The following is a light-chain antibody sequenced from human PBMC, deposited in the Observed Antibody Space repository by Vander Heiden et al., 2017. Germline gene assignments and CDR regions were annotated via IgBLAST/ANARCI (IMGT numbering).Light chain of an antibody. CDR1: NIGSKS. CDR3: QVWDRSSGGV. Sequence: SYVLTQPPSVSVAPGQTARITCGGSNIGSKSVHWYQQKPGQSPVLVVCDDNGRPSGIPGRFSGSNSVNTATLTSSRVEAGDEADYYCQVWDRSSGGVFGGGTRLTVL. CDR2: DDN. J-gene: IGLJ3*02. V-gene: IGLV3-21*02.